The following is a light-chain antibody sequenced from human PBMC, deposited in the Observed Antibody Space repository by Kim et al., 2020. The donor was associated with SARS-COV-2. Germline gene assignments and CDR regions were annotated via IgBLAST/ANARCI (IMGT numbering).Light chain of an antibody. CDR2: YDS. V-gene: IGLV3-21*04. J-gene: IGLJ3*02. CDR3: QVWDSSSDHPV. Sequence: APGKTARITCGGNNIGSKSVHWYQQKPGQAPVLVIYYDSDRPSGIPERFSGSNSGNTATLTISRVEAGDEADYYCQVWDSSSDHPVFGGGTNLTVL. CDR1: NIGSKS.